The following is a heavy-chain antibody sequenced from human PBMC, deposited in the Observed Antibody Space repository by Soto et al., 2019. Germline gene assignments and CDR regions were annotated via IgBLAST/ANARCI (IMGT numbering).Heavy chain of an antibody. CDR2: IIYDGSNK. J-gene: IGHJ4*02. D-gene: IGHD5-12*01. Sequence: QVQLVESGGGVVQPGRSLRLSCAASGFTFSSYAMHWVRQAPGKGLEWVAVIIYDGSNKHYADSVQGRFPISRDNSKNTLYLQMNSLRAEDTAVYYCAAELGNRAYEGRDYWGQGTLVTVST. CDR1: GFTFSSYA. V-gene: IGHV3-30-3*01. CDR3: AAELGNRAYEGRDY.